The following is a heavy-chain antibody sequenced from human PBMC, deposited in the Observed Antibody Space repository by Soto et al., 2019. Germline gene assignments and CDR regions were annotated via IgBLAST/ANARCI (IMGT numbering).Heavy chain of an antibody. CDR2: AGPSGSST. CDR3: ARTYYYDSTGYYRTFDY. CDR1: GFTFGSYA. D-gene: IGHD3-22*01. J-gene: IGHJ4*02. Sequence: EVHLLESGGGLVQPGGSLRLSGAASGFTFGSYARSWVRLAPGKGLEWVSVAGPSGSSTFYADSVRGRFTISRDNFENTLYLQMNSLRAADTALYFCARTYYYDSTGYYRTFDYWGQGTLVTVSS. V-gene: IGHV3-23*01.